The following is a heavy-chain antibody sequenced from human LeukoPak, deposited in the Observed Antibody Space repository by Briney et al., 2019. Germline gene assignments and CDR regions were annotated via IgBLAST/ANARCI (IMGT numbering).Heavy chain of an antibody. Sequence: ASVKVSCKASGYTFTGYYMHWVRQAPGQGLEWMGWINPNSGGTSYAQKFQGRVTMTRDTSISTAYMELSRLRSDDTAVYYCARDAHYYDSSGHFDYWGQGTLVTVSS. CDR1: GYTFTGYY. CDR2: INPNSGGT. J-gene: IGHJ4*02. CDR3: ARDAHYYDSSGHFDY. V-gene: IGHV1-2*02. D-gene: IGHD3-22*01.